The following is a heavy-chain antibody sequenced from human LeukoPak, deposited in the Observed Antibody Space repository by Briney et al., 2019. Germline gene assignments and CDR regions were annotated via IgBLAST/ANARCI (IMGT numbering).Heavy chain of an antibody. CDR1: GGSISSSSYY. D-gene: IGHD3-16*01. V-gene: IGHV4-39*01. Sequence: SETLSLTCTVSGGSISSSSYYWGWIRQPPGKGLEWIGSIYYSGSTYYNPSLKSRVTISVDTSKSQFSLKLSSVTAADTAVYYCARGLRLGEFDNYWGQGTLVTVSS. CDR2: IYYSGST. CDR3: ARGLRLGEFDNY. J-gene: IGHJ4*02.